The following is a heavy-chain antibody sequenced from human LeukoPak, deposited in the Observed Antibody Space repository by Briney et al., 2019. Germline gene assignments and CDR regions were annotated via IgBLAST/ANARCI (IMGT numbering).Heavy chain of an antibody. D-gene: IGHD2-21*02. CDR2: ISVYNGNT. CDR3: ARGPPLAYCGGDCYSYSVY. Sequence: ASVKASCKASGYTFTNYGISWVRQAPGQGLEWMGWISVYNGNTNYAHNLQGRVTMTTDTSTSTAYMELRSLRSDDTAVYYCARGPPLAYCGGDCYSYSVYWGQGTLVTVSS. J-gene: IGHJ4*02. CDR1: GYTFTNYG. V-gene: IGHV1-18*01.